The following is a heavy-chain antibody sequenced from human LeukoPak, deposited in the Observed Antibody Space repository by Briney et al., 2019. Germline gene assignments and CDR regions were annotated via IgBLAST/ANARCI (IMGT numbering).Heavy chain of an antibody. Sequence: GRSLRLSCAASGFTFTNYAMNWVRQAPGKGLEWVATVSYDGTDTSYADSVKGRFAIFRDNSKNTLYLQMNSLRTEDTAVYYCARGTGAWELVWGQGTLVTVSS. CDR2: VSYDGTDT. J-gene: IGHJ4*02. V-gene: IGHV3-30*09. D-gene: IGHD1-26*01. CDR1: GFTFTNYA. CDR3: ARGTGAWELV.